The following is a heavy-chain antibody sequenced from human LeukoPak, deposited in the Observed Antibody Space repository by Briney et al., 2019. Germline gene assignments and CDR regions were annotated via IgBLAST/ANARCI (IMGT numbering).Heavy chain of an antibody. J-gene: IGHJ4*02. CDR2: MHYSGDS. Sequence: PGGSLRLSCAASGFTFSSFEMNWVRQAPGKGLEWIGSMHYSGDSKYNPSLRSRVSLSIDTSKQQFSLRLSSVTAADTAVYYCARDLELERNRWNYFESWGQGALVTVSS. CDR3: ARDLELERNRWNYFES. CDR1: GFTFSSFE. V-gene: IGHV4-59*01. D-gene: IGHD1-1*01.